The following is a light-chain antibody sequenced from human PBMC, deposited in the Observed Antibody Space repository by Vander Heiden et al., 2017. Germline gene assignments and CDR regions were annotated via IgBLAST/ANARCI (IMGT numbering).Light chain of an antibody. J-gene: IGKJ4*01. CDR2: DAS. CDR3: QQYDNLPLT. Sequence: DIQMTQSPSSLSASVGDRVTITCQASQDISNYLNWYQQKPGKAPKLLIYDASNLETGVPSTLRRSGSGTDFTFTISSLQPEDIATYYCQQYDNLPLTFGGGTKVEIK. V-gene: IGKV1-33*01. CDR1: QDISNY.